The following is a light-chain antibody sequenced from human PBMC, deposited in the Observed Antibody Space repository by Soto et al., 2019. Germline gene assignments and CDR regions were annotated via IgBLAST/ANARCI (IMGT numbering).Light chain of an antibody. CDR2: DAS. Sequence: DIQMTQSPSSLSASVGDRVTISCQASQDITDYLNWYQQKPGKAPRLLIYDASNLETGVPSRFRGSGSGTDFTFTISSLQPEDIATYYCQQSEALVLSFGGGTKVEIK. J-gene: IGKJ4*01. V-gene: IGKV1-33*01. CDR3: QQSEALVLS. CDR1: QDITDY.